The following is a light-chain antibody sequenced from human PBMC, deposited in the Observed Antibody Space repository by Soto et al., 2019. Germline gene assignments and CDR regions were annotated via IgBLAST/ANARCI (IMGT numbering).Light chain of an antibody. V-gene: IGKV3-20*01. Sequence: EIVLTQSPGTLSLSPGVRATLSCRASQSISSSYLAWYRQKPGQAPRLLICGASNRATGIPDRLSGSGSGTDFTLTISRLEPEDFAVYYCQQYGTSPYTFGQGTKLEIK. CDR1: QSISSSY. CDR2: GAS. CDR3: QQYGTSPYT. J-gene: IGKJ2*01.